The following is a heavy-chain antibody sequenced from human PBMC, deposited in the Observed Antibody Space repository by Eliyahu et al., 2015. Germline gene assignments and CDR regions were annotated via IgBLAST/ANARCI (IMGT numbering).Heavy chain of an antibody. CDR3: ARGPADDYVWGSYRPLGAFDI. J-gene: IGHJ3*02. CDR1: GGSIXXGDYY. CDR2: IXSSGST. Sequence: QVQLQESGPGLVKPSQTLSLTCXVSGGSIXXGDYYWSWIRQPPGKGLEWIGYIXSSGSTYYNPSLKSRVTISVDTSKNQFSLKLSSVTAADTAVYYCARGPADDYVWGSYRPLGAFDIWGQGTMVTVSS. D-gene: IGHD3-16*02. V-gene: IGHV4-30-4*01.